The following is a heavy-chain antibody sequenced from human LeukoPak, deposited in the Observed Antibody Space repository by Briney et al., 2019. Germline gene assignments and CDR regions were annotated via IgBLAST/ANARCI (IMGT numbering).Heavy chain of an antibody. CDR2: IKQDGSEK. Sequence: GGSLRLSCAASGFTFSSYWMSWVRQAPGKGLEWVANIKQDGSEKYYVDSVKGRFTISRDNAKNSLYLQMNSLRAEDTAVYYCARDLWRYYGSGSSDYWGQGTLVTVSS. CDR3: ARDLWRYYGSGSSDY. CDR1: GFTFSSYW. V-gene: IGHV3-7*01. J-gene: IGHJ4*02. D-gene: IGHD3-10*01.